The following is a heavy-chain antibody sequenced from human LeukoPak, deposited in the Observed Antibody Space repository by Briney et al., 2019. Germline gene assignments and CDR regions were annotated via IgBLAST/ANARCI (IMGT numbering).Heavy chain of an antibody. J-gene: IGHJ4*02. Sequence: ASVKVSCKVSGYTLTELSMHWVRQAPGQGLEWMGIINPSGGSTSYAQKFQGRVTMTRDMSTSTVYMELSSLRSEDTAVYYCARDGRYSGRFLVYWGRGTLVTVSS. D-gene: IGHD1-26*01. CDR3: ARDGRYSGRFLVY. CDR2: INPSGGST. CDR1: GYTLTELS. V-gene: IGHV1-46*01.